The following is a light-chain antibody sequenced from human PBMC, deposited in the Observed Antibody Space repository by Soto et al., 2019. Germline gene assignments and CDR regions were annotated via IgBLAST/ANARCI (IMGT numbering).Light chain of an antibody. CDR3: SSYTSSSTPYV. V-gene: IGLV2-14*03. CDR1: SSDVGGYNY. J-gene: IGLJ1*01. CDR2: EVT. Sequence: QSVLTQPASVSGSPGQSITISCTGTSSDVGGYNYVSWYQQHPGKAPTVMIYEVTNRPSGVPNRFSGSKSGNTASLTISGLQAEDEADYYCSSYTSSSTPYVFGTGTKVT.